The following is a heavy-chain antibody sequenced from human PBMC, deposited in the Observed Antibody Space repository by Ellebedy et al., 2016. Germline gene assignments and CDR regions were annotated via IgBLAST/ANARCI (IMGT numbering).Heavy chain of an antibody. V-gene: IGHV3-23*01. J-gene: IGHJ3*01. Sequence: GGSLRLXCAASGFMFSSYAMSWVRQAPGKGLEWVSAISGAGHSTYYADSLKGRFTISRDNSKNTVYLQMSSLRAEDTAVYYCARDLDRVIVVIRSAFSVWGHGTMVAASS. CDR1: GFMFSSYA. CDR3: ARDLDRVIVVIRSAFSV. D-gene: IGHD3-22*01. CDR2: ISGAGHST.